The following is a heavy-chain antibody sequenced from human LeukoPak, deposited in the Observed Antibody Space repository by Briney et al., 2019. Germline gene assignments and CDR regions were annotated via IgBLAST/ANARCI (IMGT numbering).Heavy chain of an antibody. CDR1: GFTFSSYE. J-gene: IGHJ3*02. CDR3: ARDTSGYDDAFDI. D-gene: IGHD5-12*01. V-gene: IGHV3-48*03. CDR2: ISSSGSTI. Sequence: GGSLRLSCAASGFTFSSYEMSWVRQAPGKGLEWVSYISSSGSTIYYADSVKGRFTISRDNAKNSLYLQMNSLRAEDTAVYYCARDTSGYDDAFDIWGQGTMVTVSS.